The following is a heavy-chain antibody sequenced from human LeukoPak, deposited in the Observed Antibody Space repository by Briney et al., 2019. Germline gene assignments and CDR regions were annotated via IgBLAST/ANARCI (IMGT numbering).Heavy chain of an antibody. CDR2: IRSKANSYAT. V-gene: IGHV3-73*01. J-gene: IGHJ5*02. CDR3: TRPNHP. Sequence: GGSLRLSCAASGCSFSGSAMHLVRQASRAGLEWAGRIRSKANSYATAYAASVKGRFTISRDDSKNTAYLQMNSLKTEDTAVYYCTRPNHPWGQGTLVTVSS. CDR1: GCSFSGSA.